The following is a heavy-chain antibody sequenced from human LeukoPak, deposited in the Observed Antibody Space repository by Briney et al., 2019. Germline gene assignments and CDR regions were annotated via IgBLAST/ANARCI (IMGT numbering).Heavy chain of an antibody. CDR1: GFTVSSNY. Sequence: GGSLRLSCAASGFTVSSNYMSWVRQAPGKGLEWVSVIYSGGSTYYADSVKGRFTISRDNSKNTLYPQMNSLRAEDTAVYYCAKDLRAPYSGSPGGYWGQGTLVTVSS. CDR3: AKDLRAPYSGSPGGY. D-gene: IGHD1-26*01. J-gene: IGHJ4*02. CDR2: IYSGGST. V-gene: IGHV3-53*01.